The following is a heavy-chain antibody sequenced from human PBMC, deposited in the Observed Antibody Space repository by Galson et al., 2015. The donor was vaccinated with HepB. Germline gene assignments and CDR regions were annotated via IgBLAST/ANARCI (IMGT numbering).Heavy chain of an antibody. CDR1: GGSISSGDNF. V-gene: IGHV4-61*08. CDR3: ARGVAHYYYYMDV. J-gene: IGHJ6*03. Sequence: ETLSLTCTVSGGSISSGDNFWSWIRQHPGKGLEWIGHIYYSGSTNYNPSLKSRVTISVDTSKNQFSLKLSSVTAADTAVYYCARGVAHYYYYMDVWGKGTTVTVSS. CDR2: IYYSGST.